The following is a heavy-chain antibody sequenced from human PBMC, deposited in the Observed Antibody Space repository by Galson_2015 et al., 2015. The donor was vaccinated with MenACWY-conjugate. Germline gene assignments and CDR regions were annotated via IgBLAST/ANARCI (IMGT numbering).Heavy chain of an antibody. CDR1: GFTFSTYW. V-gene: IGHV3-74*01. J-gene: IGHJ4*02. D-gene: IGHD1-26*01. Sequence: SLRLSCAASGFTFSTYWMHWVRQAPGKGLVWVSRINSDGRSTSYADSVKGRFTISRDSAKNTLYLQMNSLRAEDTAVYYCASLGGNYRTTSHFDYWGQGTLVTVSS. CDR2: INSDGRST. CDR3: ASLGGNYRTTSHFDY.